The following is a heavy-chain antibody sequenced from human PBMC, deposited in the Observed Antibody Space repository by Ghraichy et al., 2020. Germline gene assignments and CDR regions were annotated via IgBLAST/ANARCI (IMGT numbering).Heavy chain of an antibody. CDR2: IYTSGST. D-gene: IGHD6-13*01. J-gene: IGHJ6*02. CDR3: ARLNVSSWPKVPYYYYYYGMDV. V-gene: IGHV4-4*09. CDR1: GGSISSYY. Sequence: SETLSLTCTVSGGSISSYYWSWIRQPPGKGLEWIGYIYTSGSTNYNPSLKSRVTISVDTSKNQFSLKLSSVTAADTAVYYCARLNVSSWPKVPYYYYYYGMDVWGQGTTVTVSS.